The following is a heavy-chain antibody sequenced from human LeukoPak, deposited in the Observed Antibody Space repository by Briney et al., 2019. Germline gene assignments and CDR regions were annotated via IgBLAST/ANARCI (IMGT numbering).Heavy chain of an antibody. CDR3: ARGVWFEKYNWFDP. D-gene: IGHD3-10*01. CDR1: GGTFSSYA. J-gene: IGHJ5*02. V-gene: IGHV1-69*13. CDR2: IIPIFGTA. Sequence: PEASVKVSCKASGGTFSSYAISWVRQAPGQGLEWMGGIIPIFGTANYAQKFQGRVTITADESTSTAYMELSSLRSEDTAVYYCARGVWFEKYNWFDPWGQGTLVTVSS.